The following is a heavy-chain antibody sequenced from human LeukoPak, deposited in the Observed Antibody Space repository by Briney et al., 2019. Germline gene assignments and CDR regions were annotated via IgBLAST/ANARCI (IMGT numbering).Heavy chain of an antibody. Sequence: GASVKVSCKASGYTFTGYYMHWVRQAPGQGLEWMGWINPNSGGTNYEQKFQGRVTMTRDTSISTAYMELSRLRSDDTAVYYCARVLGSSGWYIDPWGQGTLVTVSS. CDR1: GYTFTGYY. CDR2: INPNSGGT. D-gene: IGHD6-19*01. CDR3: ARVLGSSGWYIDP. J-gene: IGHJ5*02. V-gene: IGHV1-2*02.